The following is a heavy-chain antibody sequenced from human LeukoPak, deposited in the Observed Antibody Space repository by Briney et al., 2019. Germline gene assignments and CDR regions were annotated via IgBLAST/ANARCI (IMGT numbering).Heavy chain of an antibody. CDR3: ARVVRDGYNLIDY. D-gene: IGHD5-24*01. J-gene: IGHJ4*02. CDR1: GFTFSTYE. Sequence: PGGSLRLSCAASGFTFSTYEMNWVRQAPGKGLEWVSYISTTGTTLYYADSVKGRFTISRDNAKNSLYLQMSSLRAEDTAVYYCARVVRDGYNLIDYWGQGTLDTVSS. V-gene: IGHV3-48*03. CDR2: ISTTGTTL.